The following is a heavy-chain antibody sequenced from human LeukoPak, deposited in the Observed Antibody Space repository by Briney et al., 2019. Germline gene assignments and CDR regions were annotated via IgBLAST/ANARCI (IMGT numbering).Heavy chain of an antibody. Sequence: GGSLRLSCAASGFTFSSYAMHWVRQAPGKGLEWVAVISYDGSNKYYADSVKGRFTISRDNSKNTLYLQMNSLRAEDTAVYYCARAPAVYYYDSSGYYLDYWGQGTLVTVSS. J-gene: IGHJ4*02. D-gene: IGHD3-22*01. CDR3: ARAPAVYYYDSSGYYLDY. CDR2: ISYDGSNK. CDR1: GFTFSSYA. V-gene: IGHV3-30-3*01.